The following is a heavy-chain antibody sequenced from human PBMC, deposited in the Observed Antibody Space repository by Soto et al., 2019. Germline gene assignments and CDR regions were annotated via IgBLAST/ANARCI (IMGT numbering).Heavy chain of an antibody. CDR2: FDPEDGET. J-gene: IGHJ4*02. CDR3: ATDRFGYSSGWYCVY. CDR1: GYTLTELS. V-gene: IGHV1-24*01. D-gene: IGHD6-19*01. Sequence: ASVNVSCKVSGYTLTELSMHWVRQAPGKGLEWMGGFDPEDGETIYAQKFQGRVTMTEDTSTDTAYMELSSLRSEDTAVYYCATDRFGYSSGWYCVYWGQGTLVTVSS.